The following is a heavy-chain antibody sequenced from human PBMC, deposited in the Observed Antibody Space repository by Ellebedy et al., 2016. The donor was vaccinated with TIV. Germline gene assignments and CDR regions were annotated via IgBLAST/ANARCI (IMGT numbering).Heavy chain of an antibody. CDR1: GFTFTSYA. J-gene: IGHJ4*02. Sequence: GESLKISCSASGFTFTSYAMHWVRQAPGKGLEYVSAISNNGGSTYYTDSVKGRFTISRDNSKGTVDLQMNSLRVEDTAVYFCTKDRTPGDGYWVFDDWGQGTLVTVSS. CDR3: TKDRTPGDGYWVFDD. CDR2: ISNNGGST. V-gene: IGHV3-64*04. D-gene: IGHD5-18*01.